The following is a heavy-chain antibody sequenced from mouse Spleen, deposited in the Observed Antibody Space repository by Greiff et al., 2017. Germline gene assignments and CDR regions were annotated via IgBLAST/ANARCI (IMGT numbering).Heavy chain of an antibody. CDR2: IDPYNGGT. CDR3: VRTYYGSSYWYFGV. V-gene: IGHV1S135*01. Sequence: EVKLQQSGPELVKPGASVKISCKASGYTFTDYYMNWVKQSHGKSLEWIGYIDPYNGGTSYNQKFKGKATLTVDKSSSTAFMHLNSLTSEDSAVYYCVRTYYGSSYWYFGVLGARTTFTISS. J-gene: IGHJ1*01. D-gene: IGHD1-1*01. CDR1: GYTFTDYY.